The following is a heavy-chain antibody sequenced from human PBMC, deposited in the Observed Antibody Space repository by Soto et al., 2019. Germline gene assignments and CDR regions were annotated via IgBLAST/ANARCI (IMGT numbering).Heavy chain of an antibody. Sequence: QVQLVQSGAEVRKPGSSVKVSCKASGGVFGSFSITWVRQAPGQGLEWIGGIIPIYGTANYAHKFQGRVTITADTATNTAYMEVSSLGSEDTAVYYCAKDRRADWESYYYYAMDVWGQGTTVIVSS. J-gene: IGHJ6*02. CDR3: AKDRRADWESYYYYAMDV. D-gene: IGHD1-26*01. CDR1: GGVFGSFS. CDR2: IIPIYGTA. V-gene: IGHV1-69*06.